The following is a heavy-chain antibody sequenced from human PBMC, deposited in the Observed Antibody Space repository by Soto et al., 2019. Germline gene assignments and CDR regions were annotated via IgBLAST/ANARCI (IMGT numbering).Heavy chain of an antibody. CDR3: ASEEGLRNWFDP. J-gene: IGHJ5*02. V-gene: IGHV3-48*01. Sequence: EVQLVESGGGLVQPGGSLRLSSAASGFTFSSYSMNWVRQAPGKGLVWVSYISSSSSTIYYADSVKGRFTISRDNAKNSLYLQMNSLRAEETAVYYWASEEGLRNWFDPWGQGTLVTVSS. CDR2: ISSSSSTI. CDR1: GFTFSSYS. D-gene: IGHD5-12*01.